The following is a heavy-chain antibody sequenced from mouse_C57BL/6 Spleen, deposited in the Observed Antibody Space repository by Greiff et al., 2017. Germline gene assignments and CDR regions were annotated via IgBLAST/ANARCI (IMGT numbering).Heavy chain of an antibody. J-gene: IGHJ2*01. CDR1: GFTFSSYT. D-gene: IGHD3-2*02. CDR3: ATQKAAYFDY. Sequence: DVMLVESGGGLVKPGGSLKLSCAASGFTFSSYTMSWVRQTPEKRLEWVATISGGGGNTYYTDCVKGRFTISRAKAKNTLYLQMSSLRSEDTALFYCATQKAAYFDYWGQDTTLTVSS. V-gene: IGHV5-9*01. CDR2: ISGGGGNT.